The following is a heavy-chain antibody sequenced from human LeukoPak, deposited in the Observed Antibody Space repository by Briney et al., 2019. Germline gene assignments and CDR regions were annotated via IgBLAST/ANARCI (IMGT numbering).Heavy chain of an antibody. CDR3: AREDGYSYGQNAFDI. V-gene: IGHV4-61*08. J-gene: IGHJ3*02. CDR1: GGSISSGDYY. D-gene: IGHD5-18*01. Sequence: SETLSLTCTVSGGSISSGDYYWSWIRQPPGKGLEWIGYIYYSGSTNYNPSLKSRVTISVDTSKNQFSLKLSSVTAADTAVYYCAREDGYSYGQNAFDIWGQGTMVTVSS. CDR2: IYYSGST.